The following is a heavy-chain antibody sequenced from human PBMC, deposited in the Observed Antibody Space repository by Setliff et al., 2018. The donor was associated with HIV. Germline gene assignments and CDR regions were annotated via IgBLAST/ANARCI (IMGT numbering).Heavy chain of an antibody. Sequence: SETLSLTCTVSGGSISSGSYYWSWIRQPAGRGLEWIGRIYTSGSTNYNPSLKRRVTISGDTSKNQFSLKLSSVTAADTAVYYCARGGSGSPFDYWGQGTLVTVSS. V-gene: IGHV4-61*02. J-gene: IGHJ4*02. CDR2: IYTSGST. D-gene: IGHD1-26*01. CDR1: GGSISSGSYY. CDR3: ARGGSGSPFDY.